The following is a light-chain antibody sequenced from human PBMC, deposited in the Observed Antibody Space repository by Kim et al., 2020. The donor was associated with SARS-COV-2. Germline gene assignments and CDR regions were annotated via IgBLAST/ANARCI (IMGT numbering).Light chain of an antibody. CDR2: WAS. CDR1: QSVLYSSNNKNY. V-gene: IGKV4-1*01. CDR3: QQYYSTPHT. J-gene: IGKJ2*01. Sequence: RATINCKSSQSVLYSSNNKNYLVWYQQKPGQPPKLLIYWASTRESGVPDRFSGSGSGTDFTLTISSLQAEDVAVYYCQQYYSTPHTFGQGTKLEI.